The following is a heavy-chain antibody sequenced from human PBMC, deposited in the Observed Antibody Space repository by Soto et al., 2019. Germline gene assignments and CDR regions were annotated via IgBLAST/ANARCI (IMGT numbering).Heavy chain of an antibody. CDR1: GYSFSGYY. V-gene: IGHV1-2*02. J-gene: IGHJ6*02. CDR2: INPNSGGT. D-gene: IGHD2-15*01. CDR3: ARGDCSGGSCFPYYGMDV. Sequence: QVQLVQSGAEVKKPGASVKVSCEASGYSFSGYYMHWVRQAPGQGLEWMGWINPNSGGTNYAQKFQGRVTMTRDTSISTAYMELSSLRSEDTAVYYCARGDCSGGSCFPYYGMDVWGQGTTVTVSS.